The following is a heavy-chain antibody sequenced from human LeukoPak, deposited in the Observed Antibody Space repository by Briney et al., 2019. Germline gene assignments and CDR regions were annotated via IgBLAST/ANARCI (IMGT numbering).Heavy chain of an antibody. V-gene: IGHV4-59*02. J-gene: IGHJ4*01. CDR2: IYYSGST. D-gene: IGHD6-13*01. CDR1: GFTVSSNY. CDR3: AREVVAAPGTVDY. Sequence: PGGSLRLSCAASGFTVSSNYMSWIRQPPGKGLEWIGYIYYSGSTNYNPSLKSRVTISVGTSKNQFSLKLSSVTAADTAVYYCAREVVAAPGTVDYWGQGTLVTVSS.